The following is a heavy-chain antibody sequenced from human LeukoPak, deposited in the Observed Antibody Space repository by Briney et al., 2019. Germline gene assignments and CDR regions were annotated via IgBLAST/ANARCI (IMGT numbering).Heavy chain of an antibody. CDR1: GFTFSSYS. Sequence: GSLRLSCAASGFTFSSYSMDWVRQAPGKGLEWVSSISSSSSYIYYADSVKGRFTISRDNAKNSLYLQMNSLRAEDTAVYYCARDPVVVVPAAHFDYWGQGTLVTVSS. V-gene: IGHV3-21*01. D-gene: IGHD2-2*01. CDR2: ISSSSSYI. CDR3: ARDPVVVVPAAHFDY. J-gene: IGHJ4*02.